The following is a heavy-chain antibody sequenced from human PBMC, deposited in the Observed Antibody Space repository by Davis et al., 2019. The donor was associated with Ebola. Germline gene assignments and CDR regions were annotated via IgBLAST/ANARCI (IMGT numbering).Heavy chain of an antibody. CDR2: INAGNGNT. D-gene: IGHD1-1*01. J-gene: IGHJ5*02. CDR3: ARPTGIPFDP. CDR1: GYTFTSYA. V-gene: IGHV1-3*01. Sequence: AASVKVSCKASGYTFTSYAMHWVRQAPGQRLEWMGWINAGNGNTKYSQKFQGRVTINADKSTSTAYMELSSLRSGVTAVYYCARPTGIPFDPWGQGTLVTVSS.